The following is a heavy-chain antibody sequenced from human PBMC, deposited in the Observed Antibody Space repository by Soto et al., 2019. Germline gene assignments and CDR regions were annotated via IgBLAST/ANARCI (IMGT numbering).Heavy chain of an antibody. CDR3: ARYLGTMDMGYYYGIDV. D-gene: IGHD1-7*01. V-gene: IGHV1-69*01. J-gene: IGHJ6*02. Sequence: QVQLVQSGAEVKKPGSSVKVSCKASGGTFSSYAISWVRQAPGQGLEWMGGIIPIFGTANYAKKFQGRVTITADEATSTAYMELSSLRSEDTAVYYCARYLGTMDMGYYYGIDVWGQGTTVTVSS. CDR1: GGTFSSYA. CDR2: IIPIFGTA.